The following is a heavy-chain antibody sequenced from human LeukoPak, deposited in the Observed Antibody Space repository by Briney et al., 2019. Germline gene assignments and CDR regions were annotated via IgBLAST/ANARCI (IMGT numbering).Heavy chain of an antibody. D-gene: IGHD3-10*01. CDR1: GGSISSGDYY. Sequence: SETLSLTCTVSGGSISSGDYYWSWIRQPPGKGLEWIGYIYYSGSTCYNPSLKSRVTKSVDTSKNQFSLKLSSVTAADTAVYYCARAPRRSYGSGSYYNVAGFDPWGQGTLVTVSS. CDR2: IYYSGST. V-gene: IGHV4-30-4*01. J-gene: IGHJ5*02. CDR3: ARAPRRSYGSGSYYNVAGFDP.